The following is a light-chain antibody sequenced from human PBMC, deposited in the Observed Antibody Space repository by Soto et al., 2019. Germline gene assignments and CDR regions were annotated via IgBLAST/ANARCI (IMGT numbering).Light chain of an antibody. J-gene: IGKJ4*01. Sequence: IQMTQSASSLSASVGDSVTITCRASQSINTNLNWYQHKPGRAPNLLIYGASSLHSGVPSRFTGSGSGTDFTLTISSLQPEDFATYYCQQSYSTPLTFGGGTKVEIK. V-gene: IGKV1-39*01. CDR3: QQSYSTPLT. CDR1: QSINTN. CDR2: GAS.